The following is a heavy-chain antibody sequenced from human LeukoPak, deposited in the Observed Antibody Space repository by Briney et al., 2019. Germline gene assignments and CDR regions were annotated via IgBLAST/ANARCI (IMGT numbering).Heavy chain of an antibody. Sequence: GRSLRLSCAASGFTFSSYALHWVRQAPGKGLEWVAVISYDDGSNRYYADSVKGRFTISRDNSKNTLYLQMNSLRAEDTAVYYCASMGGDILTGYYTPDYWGQGTLVTVSS. CDR3: ASMGGDILTGYYTPDY. V-gene: IGHV3-30*04. CDR1: GFTFSSYA. CDR2: ISYDDGSNR. J-gene: IGHJ4*02. D-gene: IGHD3-9*01.